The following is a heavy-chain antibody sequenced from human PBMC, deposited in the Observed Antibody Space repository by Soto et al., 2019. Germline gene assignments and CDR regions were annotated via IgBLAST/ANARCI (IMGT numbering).Heavy chain of an antibody. V-gene: IGHV4-59*08. CDR1: GGSISSYY. J-gene: IGHJ5*02. Sequence: PSETLSLTCTVSGGSISSYYWSWIRQPPGKGLEWIGYIYYSGSTNYNPSLKSRVTISVDTSKNQFSLKLSSVTAADTAVYYCARCCYGSGSYYDWFDPWGQGTLVTVSS. CDR2: IYYSGST. CDR3: ARCCYGSGSYYDWFDP. D-gene: IGHD3-10*01.